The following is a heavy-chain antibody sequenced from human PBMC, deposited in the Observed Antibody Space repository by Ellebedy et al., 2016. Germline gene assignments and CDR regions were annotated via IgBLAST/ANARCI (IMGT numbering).Heavy chain of an antibody. D-gene: IGHD1-26*01. V-gene: IGHV3-33*01. CDR2: IWYDGSNK. CDR1: GFTFSSYG. CDR3: AREGGLYSGSYDDFDY. Sequence: GGSLRLSCAASGFTFSSYGMHWVRQAPGKGLEWVAVIWYDGSNKYYADSGKVRFTISRDNSKNTLYLQMNSLRAEDTAVYYCAREGGLYSGSYDDFDYWGQGTLVTVSS. J-gene: IGHJ4*02.